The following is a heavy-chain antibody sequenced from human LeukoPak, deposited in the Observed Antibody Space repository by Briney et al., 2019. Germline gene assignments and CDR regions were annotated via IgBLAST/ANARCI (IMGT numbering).Heavy chain of an antibody. D-gene: IGHD6-13*01. Sequence: PSETLSLTCAVYGGSFSGYYWSWIRQPPGKGLEWIGEINHSGSTNYNPSLKSRVTISVDTSKNQFSLKLTSVTAADTAVYYCARVMRQQLVFDYWGQGTLVTVSS. CDR1: GGSFSGYY. CDR3: ARVMRQQLVFDY. CDR2: INHSGST. V-gene: IGHV4-34*01. J-gene: IGHJ4*02.